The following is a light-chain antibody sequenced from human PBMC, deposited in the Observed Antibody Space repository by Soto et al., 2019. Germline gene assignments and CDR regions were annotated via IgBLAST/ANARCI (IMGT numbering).Light chain of an antibody. CDR2: EVS. CDR1: SSDAGGYNY. J-gene: IGLJ2*01. V-gene: IGLV2-8*01. CDR3: SSYAGTKNFGV. Sequence: QSALTQPPSASGSPGQSVTISCTGTSSDAGGYNYVSWYQQHPGKVPKLLIYEVSERPSGVPDRFSGSKSGNTASLTVSGLQSEDEADYYCSSYAGTKNFGVFGGGTKLTVL.